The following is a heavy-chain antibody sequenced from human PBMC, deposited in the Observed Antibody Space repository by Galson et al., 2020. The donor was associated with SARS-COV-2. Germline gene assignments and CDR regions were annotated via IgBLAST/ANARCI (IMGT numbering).Heavy chain of an antibody. Sequence: SQTLSLTCTVSGGSINSGGYFWTWIRQPPGKGLECIGSIFHSGSTNYNPSLKSRVTISVDTSKNQFSLKLNSVTAADTAVYYCARDHYGDYIDAFDIWGQGTMVTVSS. V-gene: IGHV4-31*03. CDR2: IFHSGST. CDR1: GGSINSGGYF. D-gene: IGHD4-17*01. CDR3: ARDHYGDYIDAFDI. J-gene: IGHJ3*02.